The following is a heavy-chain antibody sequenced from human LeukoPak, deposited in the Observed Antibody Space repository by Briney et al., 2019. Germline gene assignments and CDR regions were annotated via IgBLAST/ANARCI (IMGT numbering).Heavy chain of an antibody. D-gene: IGHD6-19*01. CDR3: ARGLYSSGSAFDI. CDR1: GFTFSSYA. J-gene: IGHJ3*02. Sequence: PGGSLRLSCAASGFTFSSYAMHWVRQAPGKGLEWVAVISYDGSNKYYADSVKGRFTISRDNSKNTLYLQMNSLRAEDTAVYYCARGLYSSGSAFDIWGQGTMVTVSS. V-gene: IGHV3-30-3*01. CDR2: ISYDGSNK.